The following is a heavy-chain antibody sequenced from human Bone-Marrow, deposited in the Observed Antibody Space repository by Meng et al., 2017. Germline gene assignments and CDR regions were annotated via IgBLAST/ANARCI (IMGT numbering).Heavy chain of an antibody. D-gene: IGHD2-21*02. V-gene: IGHV1-8*01. CDR3: ARGRRGDWWAPNSWFDP. Sequence: RLVLSGAAVKKPAGSVKAPFKASGDHFTSYDINWGRQATGQGLEGMGWMNPNNGNKGYAQKFQGRVTMTRNTSISTAYMELSSLRSEDTAVYYCARGRRGDWWAPNSWFDPWGQGTLVTVSS. CDR1: GDHFTSYD. CDR2: MNPNNGNK. J-gene: IGHJ5*02.